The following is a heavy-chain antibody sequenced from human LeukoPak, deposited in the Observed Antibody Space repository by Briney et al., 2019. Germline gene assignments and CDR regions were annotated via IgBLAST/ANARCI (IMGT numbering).Heavy chain of an antibody. Sequence: SETLSLTCTVSGGSISSYDWSWIRHPPGKGLEWSGYIYYSASTNYNPSLNSRVTMSVDTSNNQFSLKLSSLIPAHTALYSWAGTTVTTNGGDYWGQGTLVTVSS. CDR2: IYYSAST. V-gene: IGHV4-59*01. J-gene: IGHJ4*02. CDR1: GGSISSYD. CDR3: AGTTVTTNGGDY. D-gene: IGHD4-11*01.